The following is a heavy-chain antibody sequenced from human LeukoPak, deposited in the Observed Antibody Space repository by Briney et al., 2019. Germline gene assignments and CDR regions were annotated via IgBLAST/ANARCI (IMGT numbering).Heavy chain of an antibody. J-gene: IGHJ6*03. CDR1: GCTFSSYW. CDR2: IKQHGSEK. Sequence: PGGSLRLSCAASGCTFSSYWMSWVRQAPGRGLEWVANIKQHGSEKYYVDSVKGRFTISRDNANNSLYLQMNSLRAEDTAVYYCAREGGYSYGKSYYFYMDVWGKGTTVTVSS. D-gene: IGHD5-18*01. V-gene: IGHV3-7*01. CDR3: AREGGYSYGKSYYFYMDV.